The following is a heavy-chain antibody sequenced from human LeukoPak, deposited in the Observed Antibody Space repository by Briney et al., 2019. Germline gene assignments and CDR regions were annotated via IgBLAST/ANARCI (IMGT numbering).Heavy chain of an antibody. V-gene: IGHV1-24*01. J-gene: IGHJ5*02. Sequence: ASVKFSCKVSGDSLTELSMHCVRQAPGQGLEWMGGFDAEQGEIIYAQEFQGRVTMTEDTSTNTAYMELSSLTSADTAVYYCATDSRYFDTNRYFDPWGQGTLITVSS. CDR1: GDSLTELS. CDR3: ATDSRYFDTNRYFDP. CDR2: FDAEQGEI. D-gene: IGHD3-22*01.